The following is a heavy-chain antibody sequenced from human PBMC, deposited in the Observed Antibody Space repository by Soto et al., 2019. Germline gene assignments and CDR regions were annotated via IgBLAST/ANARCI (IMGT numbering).Heavy chain of an antibody. J-gene: IGHJ5*02. Sequence: SETLSLTCTVSGGSISTSAYLWGWIRQPPGKGLEWIGSLYYSGSTYYNPSLKSRVTISMDTSKNQFSLKLNSVTAADTAVYYCAKHKNAEVVVAATWFAPGGQGTRVPVPS. D-gene: IGHD2-15*01. CDR1: GGSISTSAYL. CDR2: LYYSGST. V-gene: IGHV4-39*01. CDR3: AKHKNAEVVVAATWFAP.